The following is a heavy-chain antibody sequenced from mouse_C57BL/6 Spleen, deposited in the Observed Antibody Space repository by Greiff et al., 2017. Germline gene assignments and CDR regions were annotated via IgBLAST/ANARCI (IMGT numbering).Heavy chain of an antibody. V-gene: IGHV1-50*01. CDR3: AKEGMGY. Sequence: QVQLQQPGAELVKPGASVKLSCKASGYTFTSYWMQWVKQRPGQGLEWIGEIDPSDSYTNYNQKFKGKATLTVDTSSSTAYMQLSSLTSEDSAVYYCAKEGMGYWGQGTSVTVSS. J-gene: IGHJ4*01. CDR1: GYTFTSYW. CDR2: IDPSDSYT.